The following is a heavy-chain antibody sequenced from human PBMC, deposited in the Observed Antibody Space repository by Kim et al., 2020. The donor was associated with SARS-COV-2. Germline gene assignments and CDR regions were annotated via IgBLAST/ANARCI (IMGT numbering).Heavy chain of an antibody. Sequence: SRVTISVDTSKNQFYLKLSSVTAADTAVYYCARVSVLRFLEWLSPNWFDPWGQGTLVTVSS. CDR3: ARVSVLRFLEWLSPNWFDP. J-gene: IGHJ5*02. V-gene: IGHV4-31*02. D-gene: IGHD3-3*01.